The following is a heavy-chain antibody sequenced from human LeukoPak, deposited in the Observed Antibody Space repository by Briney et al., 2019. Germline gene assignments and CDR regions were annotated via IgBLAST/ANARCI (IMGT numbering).Heavy chain of an antibody. V-gene: IGHV3-7*01. J-gene: IGHJ4*02. Sequence: GGSPRLSCAASGFTFSSSWMSWVRQAPGKGLEWVANIKEDGSEKHYVDSVKGRFTISRDNAKISLYLQMNSLRAEDTAVYYCARYRSLGHWGQGTLVTVSS. CDR3: ARYRSLGH. CDR1: GFTFSSSW. CDR2: IKEDGSEK. D-gene: IGHD1-14*01.